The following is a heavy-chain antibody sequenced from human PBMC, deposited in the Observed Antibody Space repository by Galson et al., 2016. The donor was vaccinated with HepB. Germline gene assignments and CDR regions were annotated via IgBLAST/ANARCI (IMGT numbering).Heavy chain of an antibody. J-gene: IGHJ5*02. CDR1: GGSFSGYH. V-gene: IGHV4-34*01. Sequence: SETLSLTCGVYGGSFSGYHWSWIRQPPGKGLEWIGEIDHSGSTVYNPSLKSRVTLSVDTSKNQFSLKLTSVTAADTAVYYCAGPRLTTGSPYNSFDPWGQGTLVTVSS. CDR3: AGPRLTTGSPYNSFDP. D-gene: IGHD1-1*01. CDR2: IDHSGST.